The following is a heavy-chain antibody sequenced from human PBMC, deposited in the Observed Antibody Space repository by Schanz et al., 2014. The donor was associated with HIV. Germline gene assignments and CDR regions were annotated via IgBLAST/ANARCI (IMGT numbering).Heavy chain of an antibody. V-gene: IGHV3-30*18. CDR2: ISYDGVNK. J-gene: IGHJ4*02. CDR1: GFSFDSFG. CDR3: AKPEYDSRGNSQSHFDY. Sequence: QVQLVESGGGVVQPGRSLRLSCVASGFSFDSFGMHWVRQAPGKGLEWVAVISYDGVNKHFADSVKGRFTISRDNSKNTLYLEMTTLRTEDTAVYYCAKPEYDSRGNSQSHFDYWGQGTLVTVSS. D-gene: IGHD3-22*01.